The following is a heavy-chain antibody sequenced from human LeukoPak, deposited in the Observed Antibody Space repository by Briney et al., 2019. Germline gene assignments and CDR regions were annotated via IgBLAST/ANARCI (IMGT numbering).Heavy chain of an antibody. Sequence: ASVKVSCKASGYTFTSYDINWVRQATGQGLGWMGWMNPNSGNTGYAQKFQGRVTMTRNTSISTAYMELSSLRSEDTAVYYCARGRRLRLGELFFYWGQGTLVTVSS. CDR3: ARGRRLRLGELFFY. CDR1: GYTFTSYD. CDR2: MNPNSGNT. D-gene: IGHD3-16*01. J-gene: IGHJ4*02. V-gene: IGHV1-8*01.